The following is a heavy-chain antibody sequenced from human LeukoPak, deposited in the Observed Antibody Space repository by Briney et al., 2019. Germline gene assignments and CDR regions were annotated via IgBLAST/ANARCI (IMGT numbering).Heavy chain of an antibody. D-gene: IGHD3-3*01. J-gene: IGHJ4*02. V-gene: IGHV3-74*01. CDR3: VRDLIFVWTPGDDFDF. CDR2: INEDATTI. Sequence: PGGSLRLSYAASGFAFSAYWMHWVRQAPGKGLEWVARINEDATTITYADSVKGRFIISRDNSRKSLYLQMNNVRAEDTAVYYCVRDLIFVWTPGDDFDFWGQGTLVIVSS. CDR1: GFAFSAYW.